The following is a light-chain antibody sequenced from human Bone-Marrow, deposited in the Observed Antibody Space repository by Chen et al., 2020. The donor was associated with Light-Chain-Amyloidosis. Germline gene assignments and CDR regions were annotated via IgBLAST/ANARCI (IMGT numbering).Light chain of an antibody. J-gene: IGKJ1*01. Sequence: DIQLTQSPSFLSASVGDRVTITCRASQGINSYLAWYQQKPGKAPKLLIYAASTLQSGVPSRFSGSGSGTEFTLTISSLQSEDFAVYYCQQYNNWPRTFGQGTKVEIK. CDR3: QQYNNWPRT. CDR1: QGINSY. V-gene: IGKV1-9*01. CDR2: AAS.